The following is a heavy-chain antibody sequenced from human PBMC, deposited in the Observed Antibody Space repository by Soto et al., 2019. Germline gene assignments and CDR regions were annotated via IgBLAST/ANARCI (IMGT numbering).Heavy chain of an antibody. V-gene: IGHV4-59*01. J-gene: IGHJ6*03. Sequence: SETLSLTCTVSGGSISSYYWSWIRQPPGKGLEWIGYIYYSGSTNYNPSLKSRVTISVDTSKNQFSLKLSSVTAADTAVYYCARGLPLAAAGANYYMHGWGKGTTVTVAS. D-gene: IGHD6-13*01. CDR3: ARGLPLAAAGANYYMHG. CDR2: IYYSGST. CDR1: GGSISSYY.